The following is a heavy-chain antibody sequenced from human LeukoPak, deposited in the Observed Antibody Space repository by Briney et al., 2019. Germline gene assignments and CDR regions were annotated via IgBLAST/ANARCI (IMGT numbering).Heavy chain of an antibody. Sequence: GGSLRLSCAASGFTFSSYGMHWVRQAPGKGLEWVAVKWYDGSNKYYADSVKGRFTISRDNSKNTLYLQMNSLRAEDTAVYYCARDLDYYDSSGPPGGSWFDPWGQGTLVTVSS. V-gene: IGHV3-33*01. CDR2: KWYDGSNK. J-gene: IGHJ5*02. D-gene: IGHD3-22*01. CDR3: ARDLDYYDSSGPPGGSWFDP. CDR1: GFTFSSYG.